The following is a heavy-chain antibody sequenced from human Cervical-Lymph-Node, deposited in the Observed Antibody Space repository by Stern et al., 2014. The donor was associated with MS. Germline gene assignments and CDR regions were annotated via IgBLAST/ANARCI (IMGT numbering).Heavy chain of an antibody. CDR1: GYDFTTYW. D-gene: IGHD6-6*01. V-gene: IGHV5-51*01. CDR2: FFPGDSDS. CDR3: ARQGSRLTNDY. Sequence: EVQLVESGAEVKKPGESLRISCKGSGYDFTTYWIAWVRQMPGRGLEWMGMFFPGDSDSRYSPSFQGQVRFSVDKSINTAYLQWSSLKASDTAMYYCARQGSRLTNDYWGQGTLVSVSS. J-gene: IGHJ4*02.